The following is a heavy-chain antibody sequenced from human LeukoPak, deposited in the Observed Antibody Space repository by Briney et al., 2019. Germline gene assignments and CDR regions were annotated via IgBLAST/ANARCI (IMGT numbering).Heavy chain of an antibody. CDR3: ARDGYHYYGSGTYFGYYYMDV. J-gene: IGHJ6*03. CDR1: GFTFSSYE. V-gene: IGHV3-48*03. CDR2: INSRGSTI. Sequence: PGGSLRLSCAASGFTFSSYEMNWVRQAPGKGLEWVSYINSRGSTIYYADSVKGRFTISRDNAKNSLYLQMNSLRAEDTAVYYCARDGYHYYGSGTYFGYYYMDVWGKGTTVTISS. D-gene: IGHD3-10*01.